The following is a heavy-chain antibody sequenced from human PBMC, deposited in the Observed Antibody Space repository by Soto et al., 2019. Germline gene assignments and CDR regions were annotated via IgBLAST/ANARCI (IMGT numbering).Heavy chain of an antibody. D-gene: IGHD3-10*01. CDR2: ISSSSSYI. Sequence: GGSLRLSCAASGFTFSSYSMNWVRQAPGKGLEWVSSISSSSSYIYYADSVKGRFTISRDNAKNSLYLQMNSLRAEDTAVYYCARDLTMVRGVESYWGQGTLVTVSS. CDR3: ARDLTMVRGVESY. V-gene: IGHV3-21*01. CDR1: GFTFSSYS. J-gene: IGHJ4*02.